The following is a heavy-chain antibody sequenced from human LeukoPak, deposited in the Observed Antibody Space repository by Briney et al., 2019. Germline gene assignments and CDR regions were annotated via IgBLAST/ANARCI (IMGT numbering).Heavy chain of an antibody. J-gene: IGHJ5*02. Sequence: GASVKVSCKASGYTFTGYYMHWVRQAPGQGLEWMGWINPNSGGTNYAQKFQGRVTMTRDTSISTAYMELSRLRSDDTAVYYCARYYYDSSGYYKRTPGNWFDPWGQGTLVTVSS. V-gene: IGHV1-2*02. CDR2: INPNSGGT. D-gene: IGHD3-22*01. CDR1: GYTFTGYY. CDR3: ARYYYDSSGYYKRTPGNWFDP.